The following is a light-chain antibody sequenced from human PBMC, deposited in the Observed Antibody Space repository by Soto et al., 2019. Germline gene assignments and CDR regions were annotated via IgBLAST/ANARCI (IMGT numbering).Light chain of an antibody. CDR1: QSVNSN. CDR2: EAS. J-gene: IGKJ1*01. CDR3: QQYNDWPPA. Sequence: MTQSPATLSLSPWERATLSCRASQSVNSNLAWYQQKPGQAPRLLIYEASTRATGVPDRFSGRGYGREFTLTISSLQSEDFADYSCQQYNDWPPAFGQGTKVDI. V-gene: IGKV3-15*01.